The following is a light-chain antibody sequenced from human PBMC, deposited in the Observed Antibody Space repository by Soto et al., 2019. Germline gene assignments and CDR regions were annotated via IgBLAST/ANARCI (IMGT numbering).Light chain of an antibody. CDR3: QQCNNWPRGT. J-gene: IGKJ1*01. V-gene: IGKV3-15*01. CDR1: QSVSSN. Sequence: EIAVPQSPAALSVSPGESATLSCRASQSVSSNLAWYQQKPGQAPRLLLHGASTRATGIPARFSGRVCGVEFTLTVGSLHSEYLAVYYCQQCNNWPRGTCGQGTKVDVK. CDR2: GAS.